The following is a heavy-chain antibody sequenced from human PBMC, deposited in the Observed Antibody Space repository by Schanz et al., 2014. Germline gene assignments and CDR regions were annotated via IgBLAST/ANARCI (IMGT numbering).Heavy chain of an antibody. D-gene: IGHD4-17*01. CDR2: IDADGNST. J-gene: IGHJ4*02. CDR3: AKAPYADYGYFHH. CDR1: GFTFSSYW. V-gene: IGHV3-74*02. Sequence: VQLVESGGGLKEPGGSLRLSCAASGFTFSSYWIHWVRQAPGKGLVWVSRIDADGNSTSYADSVKGRFTISRDNSKNTLYLQMSSLRGEDTAVYYCAKAPYADYGYFHHWGQGTLVSVSS.